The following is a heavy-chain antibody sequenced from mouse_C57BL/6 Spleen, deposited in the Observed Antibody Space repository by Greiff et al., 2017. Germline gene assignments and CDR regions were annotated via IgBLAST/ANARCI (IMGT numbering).Heavy chain of an antibody. CDR2: ISSGSSTI. Sequence: EVKVVESGGGLVKPGGSLKLSCAASGFTFSDYGMHWVRQAPEKGLEWVAYISSGSSTIYYADTVKGRFTISRDNAKNTLFLQMTSLRSEDTAMYYCAKGRLRERTGFAYWGQGTLVTVSA. V-gene: IGHV5-17*01. D-gene: IGHD2-2*01. J-gene: IGHJ3*01. CDR1: GFTFSDYG. CDR3: AKGRLRERTGFAY.